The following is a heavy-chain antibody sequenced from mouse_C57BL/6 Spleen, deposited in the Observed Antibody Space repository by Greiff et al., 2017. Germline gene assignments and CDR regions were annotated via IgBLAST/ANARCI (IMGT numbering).Heavy chain of an antibody. D-gene: IGHD2-1*01. V-gene: IGHV1-74*01. Sequence: QVQLQQPGAELVKPGASVKVSCKASGYTFTSYWMHWVKQRPGQGLEWIGRIHPSDSDTNYNQKFKGKATLTVDKSSSTAYMQLSSLTSEDSAVYYCAIGGFYYGNYYAMDYWGQGTSGTVAS. CDR3: AIGGFYYGNYYAMDY. CDR1: GYTFTSYW. J-gene: IGHJ4*01. CDR2: IHPSDSDT.